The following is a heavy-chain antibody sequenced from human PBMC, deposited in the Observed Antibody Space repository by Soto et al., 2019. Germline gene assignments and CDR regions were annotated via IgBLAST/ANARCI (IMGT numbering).Heavy chain of an antibody. V-gene: IGHV1-69*13. CDR2: TIPIFGTA. CDR1: RVAFSKFI. CDR3: AKVRYSSPMGYYYGMDV. Sequence: SVKVSCKASRVAFSKFIVTWVRQAPGLGLEWVGGTIPIFGTANYAQKFQGRVTITADESTSTSYMEVNNLRSEDTAVYYCAKVRYSSPMGYYYGMDVWGQGTTVTVSS. D-gene: IGHD6-19*01. J-gene: IGHJ6*02.